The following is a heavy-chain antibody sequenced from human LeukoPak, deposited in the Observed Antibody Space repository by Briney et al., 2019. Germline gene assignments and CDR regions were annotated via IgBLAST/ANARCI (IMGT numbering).Heavy chain of an antibody. V-gene: IGHV1-2*02. CDR3: TREGRSSAYYQNLDY. J-gene: IGHJ4*02. D-gene: IGHD3-22*01. CDR1: GYTLTGYY. Sequence: ASVNVSCKASGYTLTGYYMHWVRQAPGPRRRWMGWMNPNSGGTNYAKKFQSRVTMTRDKSISTAYMQLSRLRSDDTAGLYCTREGRSSAYYQNLDYWSQGTLVTVP. CDR2: MNPNSGGT.